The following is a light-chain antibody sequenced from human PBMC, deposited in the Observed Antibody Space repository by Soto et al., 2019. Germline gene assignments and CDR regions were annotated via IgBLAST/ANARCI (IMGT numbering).Light chain of an antibody. Sequence: EIVLTQSPGTVSLSPGESATLSCRASQSISRSDLAWYQHRPGQSPRLLIYATSSRATGIPDRFTGGGAGTGFTLTISRLEPEDPAVYYCQQYGCSPTFGGGTKVEIK. V-gene: IGKV3-20*01. CDR1: QSISRSD. CDR2: ATS. J-gene: IGKJ4*01. CDR3: QQYGCSPT.